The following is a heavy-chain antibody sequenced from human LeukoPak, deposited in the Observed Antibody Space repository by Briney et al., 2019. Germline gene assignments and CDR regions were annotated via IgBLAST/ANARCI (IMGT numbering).Heavy chain of an antibody. CDR1: GFTFDDYA. V-gene: IGHV3-9*01. D-gene: IGHD2-21*02. Sequence: GRSLRLSCAASGFTFDDYAMYRVRQTPGKGLEWVSGISWNSGSIGYADSVKGRFTISRDNAKNSLYLQMNSLRAEDTALYYCAKDVCGGDCGFDYWGQGTLVTVSS. J-gene: IGHJ4*02. CDR2: ISWNSGSI. CDR3: AKDVCGGDCGFDY.